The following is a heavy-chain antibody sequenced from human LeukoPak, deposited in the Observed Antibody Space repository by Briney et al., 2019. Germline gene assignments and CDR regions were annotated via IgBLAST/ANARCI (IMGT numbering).Heavy chain of an antibody. CDR2: ISGSGGST. Sequence: GGSLRLSCAASGFTFGTYAMSWVRQAPGKGLEWVSAISGSGGSTYYAGSVKGRFTISRDNSKNTLYLQMNSLRAEDTAVYYCARDFTIFGVVPPYYFDYWGQGTLVTVSS. CDR1: GFTFGTYA. J-gene: IGHJ4*02. CDR3: ARDFTIFGVVPPYYFDY. V-gene: IGHV3-23*01. D-gene: IGHD3-3*01.